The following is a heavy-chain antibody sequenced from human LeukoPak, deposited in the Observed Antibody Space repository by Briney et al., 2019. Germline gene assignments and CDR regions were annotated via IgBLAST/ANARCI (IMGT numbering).Heavy chain of an antibody. CDR1: GFTFNTYG. Sequence: GGSLRLSCAASGFTFNTYGMNWVRQAPGKGLEWLSYIGPGPSHTYYADSVRGRFVISRDDAKSSLYLQMSSLRAEDTAVYYCARADYDLLSKDSWFDPWGQGTLVTVSS. V-gene: IGHV3-21*04. J-gene: IGHJ5*02. CDR3: ARADYDLLSKDSWFDP. CDR2: IGPGPSHT. D-gene: IGHD3-16*01.